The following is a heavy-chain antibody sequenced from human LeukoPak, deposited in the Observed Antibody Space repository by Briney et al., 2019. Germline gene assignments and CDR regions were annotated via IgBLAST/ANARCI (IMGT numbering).Heavy chain of an antibody. Sequence: PGGSLRLSCAASGFTFGDYAMHWVRQAPGKGLEWVSGISWNSGSIGYADSVKGRFTISRDNAKTSLYLQMNSLRAEDTALYYCAKDLSPGSMAKSPGFDYWGQGTLVTVSS. CDR1: GFTFGDYA. CDR2: ISWNSGSI. J-gene: IGHJ4*02. CDR3: AKDLSPGSMAKSPGFDY. D-gene: IGHD5-24*01. V-gene: IGHV3-9*01.